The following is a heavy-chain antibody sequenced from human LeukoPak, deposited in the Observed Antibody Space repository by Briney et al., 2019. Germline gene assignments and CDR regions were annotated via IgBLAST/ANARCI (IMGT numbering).Heavy chain of an antibody. V-gene: IGHV4-34*01. J-gene: IGHJ5*02. D-gene: IGHD4-17*01. CDR3: ARSTTVPNGWFDP. CDR1: GGSFSGYY. CDR2: INHSGST. Sequence: SETLSLTCAVYGGSFSGYYWSWIRQPPGKGLEWIGEINHSGSTNYNPSLKSRVTISVDTSKNQFSLKLSSVTAADTAVYYCARSTTVPNGWFDPWGQGTLVTVSS.